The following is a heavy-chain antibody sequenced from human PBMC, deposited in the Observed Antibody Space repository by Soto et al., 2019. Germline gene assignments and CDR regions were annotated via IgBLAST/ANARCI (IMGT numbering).Heavy chain of an antibody. D-gene: IGHD3-3*01. CDR1: GGSFSGYY. CDR3: ARGNWGLRFLEWRSYYMDV. CDR2: INHSGST. J-gene: IGHJ6*03. V-gene: IGHV4-34*01. Sequence: ETLSLTCAVYGGSFSGYYWSWIRQPPGKGLEWIGEINHSGSTNYNPSLKSRVTISVDTSKNQFSLKLSSVTAADTAVYYCARGNWGLRFLEWRSYYMDVWGKGTTVTVS.